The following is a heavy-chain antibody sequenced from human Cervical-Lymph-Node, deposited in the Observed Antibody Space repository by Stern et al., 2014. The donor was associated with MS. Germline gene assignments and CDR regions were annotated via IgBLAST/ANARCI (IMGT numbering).Heavy chain of an antibody. V-gene: IGHV1-69*01. CDR2: IIPIFGTA. D-gene: IGHD6-13*01. J-gene: IGHJ4*02. CDR1: ACTFSSYA. CDR3: ARASIAAAGSTFDY. Sequence: QLQLVESGAEVKKPGSSVKVSCKASACTFSSYAIIWVRQAPGQGLELMGGIIPIFGTANYAQKFQGRVTITADESTSTAYMELSSLRSEDTAVYYCARASIAAAGSTFDYWGQGTLVTVSS.